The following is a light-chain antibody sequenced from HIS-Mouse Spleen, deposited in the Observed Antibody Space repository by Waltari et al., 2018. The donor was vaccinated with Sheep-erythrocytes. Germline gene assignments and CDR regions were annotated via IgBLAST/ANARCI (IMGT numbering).Light chain of an antibody. J-gene: IGKJ2*01. V-gene: IGKV2-28*01. CDR1: QSLLHSNGYNY. CDR2: LGA. Sequence: DIVMTQSPLSLPVTPGEPASISCRSSQSLLHSNGYNYLDWYLQKPGQSPQLLSYLGANRASGVPDRFSGSGSGTDCTLKISRVEAEDVGVYYCMQALQTPLTFGQGTKLEIK. CDR3: MQALQTPLT.